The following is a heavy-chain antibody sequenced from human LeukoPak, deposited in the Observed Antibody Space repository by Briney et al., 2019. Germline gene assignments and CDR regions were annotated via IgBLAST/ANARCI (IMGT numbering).Heavy chain of an antibody. J-gene: IGHJ5*01. D-gene: IGHD3-10*01. Sequence: SEPLSLTCAVSGGSFSRPIWSWIRQTPGKGLEWIGEIYHCGRNEYTPSLEGRVTMSVDTSKHQFSLRLTSVAAADTALYFCARAERRINLARGVFGSHFDSWGQGTLVSVSS. CDR3: ARAERRINLARGVFGSHFDS. CDR2: IYHCGRN. CDR1: GGSFSRPI. V-gene: IGHV4-34*01.